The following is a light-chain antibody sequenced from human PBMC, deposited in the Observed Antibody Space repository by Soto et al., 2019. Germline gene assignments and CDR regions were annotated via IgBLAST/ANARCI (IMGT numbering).Light chain of an antibody. CDR2: DND. Sequence: QSVLTQPPSVSAAPGQTVTISCSGRGXNIGSNSVSWYQQVPGTAPKLLLYDNDKRPSGIPDRFFGSKSGTSATLGIAGLQTADEADYYCGTWESYLSVGVFGGGTQLTVL. CDR3: GTWESYLSVGV. J-gene: IGLJ2*01. V-gene: IGLV1-51*01. CDR1: GXNIGSNS.